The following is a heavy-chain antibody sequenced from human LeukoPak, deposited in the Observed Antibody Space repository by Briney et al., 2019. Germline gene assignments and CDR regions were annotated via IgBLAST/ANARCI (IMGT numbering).Heavy chain of an antibody. CDR1: GGSISSYY. Sequence: SETLSLTCTVSGGSISSYYWSWIRQPPGKGLEWIGYIYYSGSTNYNPSLKSRVTISVDTSKNQFSLKLSSVTAADTAVYYCARAKGDAFDIWGQGTMVTVSS. J-gene: IGHJ3*02. V-gene: IGHV4-59*01. CDR2: IYYSGST. CDR3: ARAKGDAFDI.